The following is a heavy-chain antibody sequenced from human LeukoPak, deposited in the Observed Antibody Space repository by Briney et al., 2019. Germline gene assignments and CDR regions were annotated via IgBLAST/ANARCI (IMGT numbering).Heavy chain of an antibody. CDR2: ISGSGDNT. Sequence: GGSLRLSCAASGFTFSTYAMNWVRQAPGEGLEWVSGISGSGDNTYYTDSVKGRFTISRDNSKDTLYLQMNSLRAEDTAVYYCAKERSSGVYRLFDYWGQGTLVTVSS. J-gene: IGHJ4*02. D-gene: IGHD3-22*01. CDR1: GFTFSTYA. V-gene: IGHV3-23*01. CDR3: AKERSSGVYRLFDY.